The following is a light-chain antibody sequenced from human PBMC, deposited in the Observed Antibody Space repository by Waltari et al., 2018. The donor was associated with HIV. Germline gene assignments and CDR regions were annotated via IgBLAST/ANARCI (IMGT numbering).Light chain of an antibody. CDR3: SSYAVTYTLNWV. V-gene: IGLV2-11*01. CDR2: DVS. J-gene: IGLJ3*02. Sequence: QPALTQPRSVSGSPGQSVTISCTGTSSAVGGYNYVSCYQQHPGKAPQLIIYDVSQRPAGVPHRFAGSKAGNAASLTISGLQAEDEAAYYCSSYAVTYTLNWVFGGGTKLTVL. CDR1: SSAVGGYNY.